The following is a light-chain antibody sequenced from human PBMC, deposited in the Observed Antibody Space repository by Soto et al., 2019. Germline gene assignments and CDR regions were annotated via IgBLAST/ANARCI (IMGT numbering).Light chain of an antibody. CDR3: QQYDNWPPLT. V-gene: IGKV3-15*01. Sequence: EIVMTQSPATLSVSPGERATLSCRASQSVNSNMAWYQQKPGQVPRLLIYGASTRATGIPARFSGSGSGTEFTLTITNLQPEDFAVYHCQQYDNWPPLTFGQGTKVEIK. CDR1: QSVNSN. CDR2: GAS. J-gene: IGKJ1*01.